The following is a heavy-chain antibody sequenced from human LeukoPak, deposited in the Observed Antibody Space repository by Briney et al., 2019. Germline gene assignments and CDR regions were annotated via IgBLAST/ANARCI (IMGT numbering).Heavy chain of an antibody. D-gene: IGHD1-26*01. Sequence: GGSLRLSCAASGFTFSGYWMSWVRKTPEKGLEWVANIKQDGYEKYYVDSVKGRFTISRDNAKNSLYLQMNSLRADDTAIYYCARDKIVGPTTLDYWGQGTLVTVSS. CDR2: IKQDGYEK. CDR3: ARDKIVGPTTLDY. CDR1: GFTFSGYW. V-gene: IGHV3-7*01. J-gene: IGHJ4*02.